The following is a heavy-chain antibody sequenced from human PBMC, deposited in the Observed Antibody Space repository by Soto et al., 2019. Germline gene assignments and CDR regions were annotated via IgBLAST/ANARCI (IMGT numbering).Heavy chain of an antibody. CDR3: TRGRAMLANEDFEY. V-gene: IGHV3-30-3*01. CDR2: RSFDGNSK. Sequence: PGGSMRLSCSASGFAGISYLMRWVRQAPGKWLEWVAARSFDGNSKYFADPVKGRFKSSINTSQNTWSLEMESLGVEASALYHCTRGRAMLANEDFEYWGQGTQVTVSS. D-gene: IGHD2-21*01. J-gene: IGHJ4*02. CDR1: GFAGISYL.